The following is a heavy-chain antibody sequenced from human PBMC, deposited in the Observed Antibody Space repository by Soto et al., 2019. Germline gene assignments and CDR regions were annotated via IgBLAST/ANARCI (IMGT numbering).Heavy chain of an antibody. CDR3: ARLGDRITGTITFDY. J-gene: IGHJ4*02. Sequence: KPSETLSLTCTVSGGSISSSSYYWGWIRQPPGKGLEWIGSIYYSGSTYYNPSLKSRVTISVDTSKNQFSLKLSSVTAADTAVYYCARLGDRITGTITFDYWGQGTLVTVSS. D-gene: IGHD1-7*01. CDR2: IYYSGST. V-gene: IGHV4-39*01. CDR1: GGSISSSSYY.